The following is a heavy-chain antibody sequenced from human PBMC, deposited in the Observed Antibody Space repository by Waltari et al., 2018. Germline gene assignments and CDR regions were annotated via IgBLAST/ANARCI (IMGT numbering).Heavy chain of an antibody. J-gene: IGHJ4*02. CDR2: INHSGST. D-gene: IGHD6-6*01. CDR1: GGSFSGYY. Sequence: QVQLQQWGAGLLKPSETLSLTCAVYGGSFSGYYWSWIRQPPGKGLEWIGEINHSGSTMYNPSLQSRVTISGDTSKNQFSLKLRSGTAADTAVYYCARGSSIAARPRFAYWGQGTLVTVSS. V-gene: IGHV4-34*01. CDR3: ARGSSIAARPRFAY.